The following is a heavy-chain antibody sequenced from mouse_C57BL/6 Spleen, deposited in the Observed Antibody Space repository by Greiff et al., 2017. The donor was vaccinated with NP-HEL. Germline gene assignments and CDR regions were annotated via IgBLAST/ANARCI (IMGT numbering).Heavy chain of an antibody. CDR2: LDPEDGDT. V-gene: IGHV14-1*01. J-gene: IGHJ1*03. D-gene: IGHD2-4*01. Sequence: EVQLQQSGAELVRPGASVKLSCTASGFNIKDYYMHWVKQRPEQGLEWIGRLDPEDGDTEYAPKFQGKATMTADTSSNTAYLQLSSLTSEDTAVYYCTTSDYDVWYFDVWGTGTTVTVSS. CDR3: TTSDYDVWYFDV. CDR1: GFNIKDYY.